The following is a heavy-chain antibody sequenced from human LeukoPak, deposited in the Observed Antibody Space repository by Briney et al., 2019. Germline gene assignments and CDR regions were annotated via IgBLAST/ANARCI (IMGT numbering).Heavy chain of an antibody. CDR1: GGSISSYY. V-gene: IGHV4-59*01. CDR2: IYYSGST. CDR3: ARDPFDILTGYPPRYYYYGMDV. D-gene: IGHD3-9*01. J-gene: IGHJ6*02. Sequence: SETLSLTCTVSGGSISSYYWSWIRQPPGKGLEWIGYIYYSGSTNYNPSLKSRVTISVDTSKNQFSLKLSSVTAADTAVYYCARDPFDILTGYPPRYYYYGMDVWGQGTTVTVSS.